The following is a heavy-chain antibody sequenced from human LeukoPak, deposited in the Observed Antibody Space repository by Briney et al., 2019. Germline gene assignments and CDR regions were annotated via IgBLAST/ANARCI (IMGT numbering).Heavy chain of an antibody. Sequence: SETLSLTCAVYGGSFSGDSWSWIRPPPGKGLEGIGELSHSGSTNYNPSLKSRVMISVHTSKNQFSLKLSSVTAADTAVYYCARASHVPSRYQLLLRYWYFDPWGRGTLVTVSS. J-gene: IGHJ2*01. CDR3: ARASHVPSRYQLLLRYWYFDP. V-gene: IGHV4-34*01. D-gene: IGHD2-2*01. CDR2: LSHSGST. CDR1: GGSFSGDS.